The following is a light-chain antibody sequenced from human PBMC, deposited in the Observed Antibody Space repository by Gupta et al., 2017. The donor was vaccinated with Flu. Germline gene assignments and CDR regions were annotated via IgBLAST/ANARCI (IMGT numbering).Light chain of an antibody. Sequence: QPVLTQPSSLSASPGASASLTCTLRSGINVGTYRIYWYQQKPGSPPQYLLRYRSDLDKQQGSGVPSRFSGSKDASANAGILVISGLQSEDEADYYCMIWHSSAWVFGGGTKLTVL. V-gene: IGLV5-45*03. CDR2: YRSDLDK. CDR3: MIWHSSAWV. J-gene: IGLJ3*02. CDR1: SGINVGTYR.